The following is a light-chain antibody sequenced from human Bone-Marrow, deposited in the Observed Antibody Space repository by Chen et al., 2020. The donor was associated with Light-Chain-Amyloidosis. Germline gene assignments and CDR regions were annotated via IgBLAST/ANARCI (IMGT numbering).Light chain of an antibody. CDR3: SSYTRSSTWL. J-gene: IGLJ3*02. V-gene: IGLV2-14*01. CDR2: EVS. CDR1: SSDVGGYNY. Sequence: QSALTQPASVSGSPGQSITISCTGTSSDVGGYNYVSWYQQEPGKAPKLMISEVSNRPSGVSNGFSGSKSGNTASLTISGLQAEDEADYYCSSYTRSSTWLFGGGTRLTVL.